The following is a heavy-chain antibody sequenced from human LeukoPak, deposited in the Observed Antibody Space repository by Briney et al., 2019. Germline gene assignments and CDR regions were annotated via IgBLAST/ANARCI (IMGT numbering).Heavy chain of an antibody. Sequence: PGGSLRLSCAASGFTFSSYSMNWVRQAPGKGLEWVSYISSSSSTIYYADSVKGRFTISRDNAKNSLYLHMNSLRAEDTAVYYCARVAVGDILTGYGDYWGQGTLVTVSS. CDR1: GFTFSSYS. D-gene: IGHD3-9*01. CDR2: ISSSSSTI. J-gene: IGHJ4*02. V-gene: IGHV3-48*01. CDR3: ARVAVGDILTGYGDY.